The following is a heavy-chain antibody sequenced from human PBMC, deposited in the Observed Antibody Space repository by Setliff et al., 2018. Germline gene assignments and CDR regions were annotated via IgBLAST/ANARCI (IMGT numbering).Heavy chain of an antibody. CDR1: GFSLSNARMG. J-gene: IGHJ4*02. Sequence: SGPTLVNPTETLTLTCTVSGFSLSNARMGVSWIRQPPGKALEWLAHIFSNDEKSYSTSLKSRLTISKDTSKSQVVLTMTNMDPVDTATYYCARIGWGYDSSGYYYLGGDYWGQGTLV. V-gene: IGHV2-26*01. CDR3: ARIGWGYDSSGYYYLGGDY. D-gene: IGHD3-22*01. CDR2: IFSNDEK.